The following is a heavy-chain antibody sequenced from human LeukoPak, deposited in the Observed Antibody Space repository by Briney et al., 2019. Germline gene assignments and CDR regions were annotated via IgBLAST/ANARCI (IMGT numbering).Heavy chain of an antibody. J-gene: IGHJ6*03. Sequence: GASVKVSCKASGYTFTGYYMHWVRQAPGQGLEWMGGIIPVLGTTNYAQTFQNKVTITADESTSTTYMELSSLTSEDTAVYYCATSGGDYYYYSLDVWGKGTPVTISS. CDR3: ATSGGDYYYYSLDV. V-gene: IGHV1-69*13. D-gene: IGHD3-10*01. CDR2: IIPVLGTT. CDR1: GYTFTGYY.